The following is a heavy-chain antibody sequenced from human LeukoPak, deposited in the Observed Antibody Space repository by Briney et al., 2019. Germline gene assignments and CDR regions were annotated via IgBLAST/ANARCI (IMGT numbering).Heavy chain of an antibody. CDR3: ARGAATPLVPRMNYGMDV. D-gene: IGHD2-15*01. V-gene: IGHV1-69*02. CDR2: IIPILGIA. J-gene: IGHJ6*02. Sequence: ASVQASCKASGGTFSSYTISWVRQAPGQGLEWMGRIIPILGIANYAQKFQGRVTITADKSTSTAYMELSSLRSEDTAVYYCARGAATPLVPRMNYGMDVWGQGTTVTVSS. CDR1: GGTFSSYT.